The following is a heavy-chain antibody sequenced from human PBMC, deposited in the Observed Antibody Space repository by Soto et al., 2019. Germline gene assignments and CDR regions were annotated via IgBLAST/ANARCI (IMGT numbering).Heavy chain of an antibody. V-gene: IGHV4-31*02. CDR2: IYYSGST. D-gene: IGHD4-17*01. CDR3: ASGAELYGDYEGGYYYYMDV. J-gene: IGHJ6*03. CDR1: GGSISSGGYY. Sequence: SETLSLTCTVSGGSISSGGYYWSWIRQHPGKGLEWIGYIYYSGSTYYNPSLKSRVTISVDTSKNQFSLKLSSVTAADTAVYYCASGAELYGDYEGGYYYYMDVWGKGNTVTVSS.